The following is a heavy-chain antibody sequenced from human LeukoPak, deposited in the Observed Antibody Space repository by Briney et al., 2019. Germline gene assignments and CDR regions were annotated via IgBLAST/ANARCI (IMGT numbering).Heavy chain of an antibody. D-gene: IGHD4-17*01. J-gene: IGHJ4*02. CDR1: GVTFSNAW. Sequence: GGSLRLSCAASGVTFSNAWMSWVRQAPGKGLEWVSYISSSSSTIYYADSVKGRFTISRDNAKNSLYLQMNSLRAEDTAVYYCARDTFSYGDYTTYYFDYWGQGTLVTVSS. CDR3: ARDTFSYGDYTTYYFDY. CDR2: ISSSSSTI. V-gene: IGHV3-48*01.